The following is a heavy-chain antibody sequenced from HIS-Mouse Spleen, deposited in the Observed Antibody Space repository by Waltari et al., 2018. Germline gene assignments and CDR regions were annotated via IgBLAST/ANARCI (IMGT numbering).Heavy chain of an antibody. CDR1: GCPISSSSYY. D-gene: IGHD6-13*01. CDR2: IYYSGST. CDR3: AREIPYSSSWYDWYFDL. V-gene: IGHV4-39*07. J-gene: IGHJ2*01. Sequence: QLQLQESGPGLVKPSETLSLTCTFPGCPISSSSYYWGWIRQPPGKGLEWIGSIYYSGSTYYNPSLKSRVTISVDTSKNQFSLKLSSVTAADTAVYYCAREIPYSSSWYDWYFDLWGRGTLVTVSS.